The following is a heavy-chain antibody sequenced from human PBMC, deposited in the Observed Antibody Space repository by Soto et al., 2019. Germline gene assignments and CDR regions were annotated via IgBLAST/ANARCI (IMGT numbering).Heavy chain of an antibody. Sequence: EVQLLESGGGLVQPGGSLRLSCAASGFTFSSYAMSWVRQAPGKGLEWVSAISGSGGSTYYADSVKGRFTISRDNSKNTLYLQMNSLRAEDTAVYYCEKDQDAVYAIPNWFDPWGQGTLVTVSS. D-gene: IGHD2-8*01. CDR1: GFTFSSYA. V-gene: IGHV3-23*01. CDR2: ISGSGGST. CDR3: EKDQDAVYAIPNWFDP. J-gene: IGHJ5*02.